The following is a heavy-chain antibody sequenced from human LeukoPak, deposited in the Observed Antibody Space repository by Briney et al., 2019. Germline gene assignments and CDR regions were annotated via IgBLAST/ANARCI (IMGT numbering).Heavy chain of an antibody. J-gene: IGHJ4*02. D-gene: IGHD5-12*01. CDR3: ARGKDIVQLDY. V-gene: IGHV1-2*02. Sequence: ASVKVSCKASGYTFTGYYIHWVRQAPGQGLEWMGWINPNSGGTNYAQKFQARVTMTRDTSISTAYMQLSRLRYDDTAVYYSARGKDIVQLDYWGQGTLVTVSS. CDR2: INPNSGGT. CDR1: GYTFTGYY.